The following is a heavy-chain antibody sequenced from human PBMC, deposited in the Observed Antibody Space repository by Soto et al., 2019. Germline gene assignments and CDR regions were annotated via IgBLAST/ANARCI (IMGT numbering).Heavy chain of an antibody. CDR2: ISYDGSNK. CDR1: GFTFSSYG. J-gene: IGHJ4*02. CDR3: AKVEGRGRHVGATNLVDY. D-gene: IGHD1-26*01. V-gene: IGHV3-30*18. Sequence: QVQLVESGGGVVQPGRSLRLSCAASGFTFSSYGMHWVRQAPGKGLEWVAVISYDGSNKYYADSVKGRFTISRDNSKNTLYLQMNSLRAEDTAVYYCAKVEGRGRHVGATNLVDYWGQGTLVTVSS.